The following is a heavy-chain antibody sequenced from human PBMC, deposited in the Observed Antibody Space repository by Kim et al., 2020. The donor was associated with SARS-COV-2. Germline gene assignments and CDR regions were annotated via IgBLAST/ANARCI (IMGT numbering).Heavy chain of an antibody. J-gene: IGHJ4*02. Sequence: SETLSLTCAVYGGSFSGYYWSWIRQPPGKGLEWIGEINHSGSTNYNPSLKSRVTISVDTSKNQFSLKLSSVTAADTAVYYCARDGRTWGQGTLVTVSS. CDR2: INHSGST. V-gene: IGHV4-34*01. CDR3: ARDGRT. CDR1: GGSFSGYY. D-gene: IGHD1-26*01.